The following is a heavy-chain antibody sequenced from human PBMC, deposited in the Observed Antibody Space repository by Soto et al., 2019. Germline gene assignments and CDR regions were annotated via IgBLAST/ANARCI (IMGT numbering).Heavy chain of an antibody. CDR3: ARDLGDYYDSSGYYYGSPFNLDY. CDR2: IIPIFGTA. D-gene: IGHD3-22*01. V-gene: IGHV1-69*06. CDR1: GGTFSSYA. J-gene: IGHJ4*02. Sequence: SVKVSCKASGGTFSSYAISWVRQAPGQGLEWMGGIIPIFGTANYAQKFQGRVTITADKSTSTAYMELSSLRSEDTAVYYCARDLGDYYDSSGYYYGSPFNLDYWGQGTLVTVSS.